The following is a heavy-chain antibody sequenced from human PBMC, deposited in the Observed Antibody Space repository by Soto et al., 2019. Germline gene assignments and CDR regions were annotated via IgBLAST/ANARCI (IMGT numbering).Heavy chain of an antibody. Sequence: GASVKVSCKASGYTFTSYGISWVRQAPGQGLEWMGWISAYNGNTNYAQKLQGRVTMTTDTSTSTAYMELRSLRSDDTAVYYCARGRFIGQQWVFYDPYFDYWAQGTLVPVSS. J-gene: IGHJ4*02. V-gene: IGHV1-18*01. CDR1: GYTFTSYG. D-gene: IGHD6-19*01. CDR3: ARGRFIGQQWVFYDPYFDY. CDR2: ISAYNGNT.